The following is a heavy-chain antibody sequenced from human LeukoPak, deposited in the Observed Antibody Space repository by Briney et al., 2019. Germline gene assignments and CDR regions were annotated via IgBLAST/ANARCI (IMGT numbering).Heavy chain of an antibody. CDR2: ISSSSSYI. Sequence: PGGSLRLSCAASGFTFSSYSRNWVRQAPGKGLEWVSSISSSSSYIYYADSVKGRFTISRDNAKNSLYLQMNSLRAEDTAVYYCARAIMVRGVITNYFDYWGQGTLVTVSS. J-gene: IGHJ4*02. V-gene: IGHV3-21*01. CDR1: GFTFSSYS. D-gene: IGHD3-10*01. CDR3: ARAIMVRGVITNYFDY.